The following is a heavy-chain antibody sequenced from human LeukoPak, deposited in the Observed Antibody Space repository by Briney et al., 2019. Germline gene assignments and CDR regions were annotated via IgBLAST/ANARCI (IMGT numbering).Heavy chain of an antibody. D-gene: IGHD1-14*01. CDR1: GGSISSGSYY. CDR2: IYTSGST. V-gene: IGHV4-61*02. Sequence: SQTLSLTCTVSGGSISSGSYYWRWIRQPAGKGLEWIGRIYTSGSTNYNPSLKSRVTILVDTSKNQFSLKLSSVSAADTAVYYCATDSTGYYFDYWGQGTLVTVSS. CDR3: ATDSTGYYFDY. J-gene: IGHJ4*02.